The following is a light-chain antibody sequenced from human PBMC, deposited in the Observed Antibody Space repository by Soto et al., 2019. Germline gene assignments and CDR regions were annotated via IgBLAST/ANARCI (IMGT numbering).Light chain of an antibody. J-gene: IGKJ3*01. CDR2: GAS. Sequence: EIVLTQSPGTLSLSPGERATLSCRASQSVSSSYLDWYQQKPGQAPRLLIYGASSRATGIPDRFSGSGSGTDFTITISRLEPEDFAVYYCQQYGSSPPYTFGPGTKVDIK. V-gene: IGKV3-20*01. CDR1: QSVSSSY. CDR3: QQYGSSPPYT.